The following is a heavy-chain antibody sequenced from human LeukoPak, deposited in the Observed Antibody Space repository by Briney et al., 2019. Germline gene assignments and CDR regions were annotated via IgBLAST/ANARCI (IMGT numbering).Heavy chain of an antibody. CDR3: AKDSGRRYYFDY. V-gene: IGHV3-30*18. CDR1: GFTFSSVS. D-gene: IGHD1-26*01. Sequence: GGSLRLSCAASGFTFSSVSLHWVRQAPSQGPEWLAVISFDGRVKYYGDSVKGRFTISRDNSKNTVYLEMNSLRAEDTALYYCAKDSGRRYYFDYWGQGTLVTVSS. CDR2: ISFDGRVK. J-gene: IGHJ4*02.